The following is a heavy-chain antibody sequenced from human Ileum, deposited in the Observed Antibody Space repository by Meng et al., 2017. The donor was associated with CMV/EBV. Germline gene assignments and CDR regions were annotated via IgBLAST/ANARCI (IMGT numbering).Heavy chain of an antibody. J-gene: IGHJ4*02. CDR1: RLTFINHG. D-gene: IGHD3-3*01. CDR2: IPSDGTYD. CDR3: AKDKGLRFLEWLTY. Sequence: GESLKISCAASRLTFINHGMHWVRQAPGKGLEWVAFIPSDGTYDFYADSVKGRFTISRDNSKSTVYLQMTSLRTEDTAVYYCAKDKGLRFLEWLTYWGRGTLVTVSS. V-gene: IGHV3-30*02.